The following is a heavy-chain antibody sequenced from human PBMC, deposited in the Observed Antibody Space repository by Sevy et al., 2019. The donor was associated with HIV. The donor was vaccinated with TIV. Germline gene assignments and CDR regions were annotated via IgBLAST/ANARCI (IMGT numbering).Heavy chain of an antibody. V-gene: IGHV4-59*08. CDR1: GGSITSLY. CDR2: IYYNGHI. J-gene: IGHJ4*02. D-gene: IGHD1-26*01. Sequence: SETLSLTCTVSGGSITSLYWNWIRQPPGKGLEWIANIYYNGHINYNPSLKSQATLSLDTSKNQFSLRLSSVTAADTAMYYCAGENAWGRGYSWGQGTLVTVSS. CDR3: AGENAWGRGYS.